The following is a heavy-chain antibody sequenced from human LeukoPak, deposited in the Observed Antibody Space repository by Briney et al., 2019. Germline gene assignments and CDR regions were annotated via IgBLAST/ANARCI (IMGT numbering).Heavy chain of an antibody. Sequence: GTLSLTCAVSGGSISSTNWWSWVRQAPGKGLEWVGRIKSKTDGGTTDYAAPVKGRFTISRDDSKNTLYLQMNSLKTEDTAVYYCTTAVVVVPAARPNHPRRFDPWGQGTLVTVSS. V-gene: IGHV3-15*01. CDR2: IKSKTDGGTT. CDR1: GGSISSTNW. J-gene: IGHJ5*02. CDR3: TTAVVVVPAARPNHPRRFDP. D-gene: IGHD2-2*01.